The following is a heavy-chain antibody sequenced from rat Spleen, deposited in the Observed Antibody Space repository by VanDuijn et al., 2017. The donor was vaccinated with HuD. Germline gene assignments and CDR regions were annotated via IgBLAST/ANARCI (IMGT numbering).Heavy chain of an antibody. V-gene: IGHV5-25*01. CDR2: FSYDNDNT. D-gene: IGHD1-8*01. CDR3: ARHERHGTVAHMDA. J-gene: IGHJ4*01. Sequence: EVRLVESGGGLVQPGRSLKLSCAASGFTFSNYYMAWVRQAPTKGLEWVATFSYDNDNTYYRDSVKGRFTITRDNAKSTLYLQMDSLRSEDTATYYCARHERHGTVAHMDAWGQGASVTVSS. CDR1: GFTFSNYY.